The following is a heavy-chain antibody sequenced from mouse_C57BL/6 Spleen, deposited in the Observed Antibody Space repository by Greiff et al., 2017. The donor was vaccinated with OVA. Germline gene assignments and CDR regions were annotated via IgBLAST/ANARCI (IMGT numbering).Heavy chain of an antibody. V-gene: IGHV14-3*01. D-gene: IGHD2-3*01. Sequence: EVQLQQSVAELVRPGASVKLSCTASGFNIKNTDMHWVKQRPEQGLEWIGRIDPANGNNKYAPKFQGKATITADTSSNTAYLQLSSLTSEDTAIYYCARGGVTKYYFDYWGQGTTLTVSS. CDR3: ARGGVTKYYFDY. CDR1: GFNIKNTD. CDR2: IDPANGNN. J-gene: IGHJ2*01.